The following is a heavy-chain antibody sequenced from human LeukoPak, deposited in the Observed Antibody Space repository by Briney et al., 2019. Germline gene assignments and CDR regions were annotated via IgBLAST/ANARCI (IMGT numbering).Heavy chain of an antibody. CDR3: AKAGHYDILTGYFW. V-gene: IGHV3-23*01. J-gene: IGHJ4*02. Sequence: GSLRLSCAASGFTFSSYAMSWVRQTPGKGLEWVSAISGSGGSTYYADSVKGRFTISRDNSKNTLYLQMNSLRAEDTAVYYCAKAGHYDILTGYFWWGQGTLVTVSS. CDR1: GFTFSSYA. CDR2: ISGSGGST. D-gene: IGHD3-9*01.